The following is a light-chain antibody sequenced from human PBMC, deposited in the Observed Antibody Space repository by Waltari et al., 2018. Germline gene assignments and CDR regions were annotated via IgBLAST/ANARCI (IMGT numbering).Light chain of an antibody. Sequence: SYVLTQPPSLSVAPGKTARITCGGNNIGSKSVHWCQRKAGQAPGVVFSYDNERPSGIPERFSASNAGNMATLTISRVEAGDEADYYCQVWDNYSDHWVFGGGTKLTVL. CDR3: QVWDNYSDHWV. CDR1: NIGSKS. V-gene: IGLV3-21*04. CDR2: YDN. J-gene: IGLJ3*02.